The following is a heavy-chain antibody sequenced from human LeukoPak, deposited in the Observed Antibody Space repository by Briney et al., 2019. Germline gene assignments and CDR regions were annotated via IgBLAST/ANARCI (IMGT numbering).Heavy chain of an antibody. Sequence: GGSLRLSCAASGFTFDDYAMHWVRHAPGKGLEWVSGISWNSGSIVYADSVKGRLSISTDNANNSLYLQMNSLRAEDMALYYCAKGASGSPSSAFLNYWGQGTLVTVSS. CDR2: ISWNSGSI. V-gene: IGHV3-9*03. D-gene: IGHD1-26*01. CDR3: AKGASGSPSSAFLNY. J-gene: IGHJ4*02. CDR1: GFTFDDYA.